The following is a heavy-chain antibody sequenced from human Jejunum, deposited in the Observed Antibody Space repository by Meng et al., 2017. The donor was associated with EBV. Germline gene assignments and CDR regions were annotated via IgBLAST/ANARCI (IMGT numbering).Heavy chain of an antibody. CDR2: IYGDGSPT. D-gene: IGHD1-26*01. CDR3: ARAPGATRLDY. J-gene: IGHJ4*02. CDR1: GFTFSTYW. V-gene: IGHV3-74*01. Sequence: EVQLVESGGGIVHPGGSLIISCAASGFTFSTYWMHWVRQAPGKWLVWVSRIYGDGSPTSYADSVKGRFTISRDNAKNTLFLQMSSLGDEDSGTYFCARAPGATRLDYWGQGTLVTVSS.